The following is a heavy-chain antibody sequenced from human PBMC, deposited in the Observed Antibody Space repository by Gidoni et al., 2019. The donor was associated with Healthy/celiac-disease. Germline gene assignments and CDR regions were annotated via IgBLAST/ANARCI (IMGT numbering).Heavy chain of an antibody. CDR1: GFTFSSYA. CDR2: ISGSGGST. CDR3: AKAPIIYDYGDYYFDY. J-gene: IGHJ4*02. Sequence: EVQLLESGGGLVKPGGSLRLSCAASGFTFSSYAMSWVRQAPGKGLEWVSAISGSGGSTYYADSVKGRFTISRDNSKNTLYLQMNSLRAEDTAVYYCAKAPIIYDYGDYYFDYWGQGTLVTVSS. D-gene: IGHD4-17*01. V-gene: IGHV3-23*01.